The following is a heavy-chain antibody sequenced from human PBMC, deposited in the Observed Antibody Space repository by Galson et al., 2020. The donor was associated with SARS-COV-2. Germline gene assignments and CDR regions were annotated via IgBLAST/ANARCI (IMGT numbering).Heavy chain of an antibody. CDR1: GGSISSGGYS. Sequence: SETLSLTCAVPGGSISSGGYSWSWIRQPPGKGLEWIGYIYHSGSTYYNPSLKSRVTISVDRSKNQFSLKLSSVTAADTAVYYCASTVVTRGGYYFDYWGQGTLVTVSS. D-gene: IGHD2-15*01. CDR2: IYHSGST. J-gene: IGHJ4*02. CDR3: ASTVVTRGGYYFDY. V-gene: IGHV4-30-2*01.